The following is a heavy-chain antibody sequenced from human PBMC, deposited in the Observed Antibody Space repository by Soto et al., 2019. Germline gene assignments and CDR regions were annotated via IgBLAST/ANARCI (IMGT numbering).Heavy chain of an antibody. J-gene: IGHJ6*02. CDR3: ARGSPAAPGRGMHV. D-gene: IGHD2-2*01. CDR1: EYTFTGYY. CDR2: INPNSGDT. V-gene: IGHV1-2*04. Sequence: ASVKVSCKASEYTFTGYYLHWVRQAPGQGLEWMGWINPNSGDTHYAQKFQGWVTLTGDTSISTAYMELSRLRSNDTALYYCARGSPAAPGRGMHVWGQGTTVTVSS.